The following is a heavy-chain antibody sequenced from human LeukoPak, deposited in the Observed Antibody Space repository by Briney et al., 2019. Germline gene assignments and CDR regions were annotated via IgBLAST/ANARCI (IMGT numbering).Heavy chain of an antibody. Sequence: ASVKVSCKASGYTFTSYGISWVRQAPGQRLEWMGWISAGNGNTKYSQEFQGRVTISRDTSASTAYMELSSLRSEDMAVYYCARGSSPTIFGVVIMYFDYWGQGTLVTVSS. J-gene: IGHJ4*02. CDR3: ARGSSPTIFGVVIMYFDY. V-gene: IGHV1-3*03. D-gene: IGHD3-3*01. CDR1: GYTFTSYG. CDR2: ISAGNGNT.